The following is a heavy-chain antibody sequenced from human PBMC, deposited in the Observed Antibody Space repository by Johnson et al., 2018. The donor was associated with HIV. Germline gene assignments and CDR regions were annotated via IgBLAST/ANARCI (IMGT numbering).Heavy chain of an antibody. Sequence: QVQLVESGGGVVQPGRSLRLSCAASGFTFSSYAMHWVRQAPGKGLEWVAFIRYDGSNKYYADSVKGRFTISRDNSKNTLYLQMNSLRAEDTAVYYCARDLYYYDSSGSNDAFDIWGQGTMVTVSS. J-gene: IGHJ3*02. V-gene: IGHV3-30*04. D-gene: IGHD3-22*01. CDR1: GFTFSSYA. CDR2: IRYDGSNK. CDR3: ARDLYYYDSSGSNDAFDI.